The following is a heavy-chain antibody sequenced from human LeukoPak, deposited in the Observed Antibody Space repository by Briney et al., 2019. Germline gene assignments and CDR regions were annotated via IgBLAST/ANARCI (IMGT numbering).Heavy chain of an antibody. Sequence: SGGSLRLSCAASGFTFSSYEMNWVRQAPGKGLEWVSYISSSGSTIYYADSVKGRFTISRDNAKNSLYLQMNSLRAEDTAVYYCARETYYYGSGSYTYWGQGTLSPSPQ. CDR3: ARETYYYGSGSYTY. D-gene: IGHD3-10*01. V-gene: IGHV3-48*03. J-gene: IGHJ4*02. CDR2: ISSSGSTI. CDR1: GFTFSSYE.